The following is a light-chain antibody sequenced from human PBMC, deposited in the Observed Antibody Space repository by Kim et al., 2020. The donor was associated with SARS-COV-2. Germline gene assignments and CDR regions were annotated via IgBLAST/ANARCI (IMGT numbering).Light chain of an antibody. Sequence: GQSVTITCSGSSSNIGSNTVNWYQQLQGTAPKLLIYSNNQRPSGVPDRFAGSKSGTSASLAISGLQSEDEADYYCAAWDDSLNGRVFGGGTKLTVL. CDR1: SSNIGSNT. J-gene: IGLJ3*02. V-gene: IGLV1-44*01. CDR3: AAWDDSLNGRV. CDR2: SNN.